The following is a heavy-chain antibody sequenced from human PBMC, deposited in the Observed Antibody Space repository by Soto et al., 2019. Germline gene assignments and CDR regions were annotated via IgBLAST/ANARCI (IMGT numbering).Heavy chain of an antibody. CDR2: IYYSGST. D-gene: IGHD1-26*01. CDR1: GGSISSGGYY. Sequence: SETLSLTCTVSGGSISSGGYYWSWIRQHPGKGLEWIGYIYYSGSTYYNPSLKSRVTISVDTSKNQFSLKLSSVTAADTAVYYCAISLMGGGWFDPWGQGTLVTVSS. CDR3: AISLMGGGWFDP. J-gene: IGHJ5*02. V-gene: IGHV4-31*03.